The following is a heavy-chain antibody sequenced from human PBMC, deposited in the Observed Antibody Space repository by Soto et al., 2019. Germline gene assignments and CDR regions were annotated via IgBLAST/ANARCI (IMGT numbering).Heavy chain of an antibody. CDR1: GFTFDDYA. D-gene: IGHD2-2*01. J-gene: IGHJ4*02. CDR3: AKDINQLVLHWYFDY. Sequence: PGGSLRLSCAASGFTFDDYAMHWVRQAPGKGLEWVSGISWNSGSIGYADSVKGRFTISRDNAKNSLYLQMNSLRAEDTALYYCAKDINQLVLHWYFDYWGQGTLVTVSS. V-gene: IGHV3-9*01. CDR2: ISWNSGSI.